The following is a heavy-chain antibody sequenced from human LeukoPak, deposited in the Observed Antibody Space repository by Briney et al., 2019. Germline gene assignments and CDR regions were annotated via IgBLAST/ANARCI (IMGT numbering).Heavy chain of an antibody. J-gene: IGHJ4*02. D-gene: IGHD3-10*01. CDR2: ISSSSSYI. CDR1: GFTFSSYA. V-gene: IGHV3-21*01. CDR3: ARERGSGSYDY. Sequence: GGSLRLSCAASGFTFSSYAMSWVRQAPGKGLEWVSSISSSSSYIYYADSVKGRFTISRDNAKNSLYLQMNSLRAEDTAVYYCARERGSGSYDYWGQGTLVTVSS.